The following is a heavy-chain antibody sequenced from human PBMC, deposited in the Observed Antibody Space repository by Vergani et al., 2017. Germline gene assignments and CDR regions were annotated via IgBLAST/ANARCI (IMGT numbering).Heavy chain of an antibody. CDR2: ISGSGGST. D-gene: IGHD5-12*01. Sequence: EVQLVASGGGLVQRGGSLRLSCEASGFTFSNLWMTWVRQAPGKGLEWVSGISGSGGSTYYAGSVKGRFTISRDSSKNTLYLQMNSLSAGDTAVYYCAKANPRNSGYDYLYYYHAMDVWGQGTTVTVSS. J-gene: IGHJ6*02. CDR1: GFTFSNLW. V-gene: IGHV3-23*04. CDR3: AKANPRNSGYDYLYYYHAMDV.